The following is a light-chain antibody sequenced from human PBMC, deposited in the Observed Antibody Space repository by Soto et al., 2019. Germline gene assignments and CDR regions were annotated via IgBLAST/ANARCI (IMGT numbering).Light chain of an antibody. CDR1: QSISSW. Sequence: DIQMTQSPSTLSASVGDRVTITCRASQSISSWLAWYQQKPGKAPNLLIYKASSLESGVPTRFSGSGSGTEVTLTISSLQPDDFATYYCQQYNSDPLTFGGGTKVEIK. V-gene: IGKV1-5*03. CDR2: KAS. CDR3: QQYNSDPLT. J-gene: IGKJ4*01.